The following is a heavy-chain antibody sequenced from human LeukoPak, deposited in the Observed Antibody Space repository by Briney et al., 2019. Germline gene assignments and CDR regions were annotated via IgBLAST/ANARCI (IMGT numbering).Heavy chain of an antibody. D-gene: IGHD3-10*01. V-gene: IGHV4-34*01. CDR3: ARGLQILLWFGELSNWFDP. Sequence: SETLPLTCAVYGGSFSGYYWSWIRQPPGKGLEWIGEINHSGSTNYNPSLKSRVTISVDTSKNQFSLKLSSVTAADTAVYYCARGLQILLWFGELSNWFDPWGQGTLVTVSS. CDR1: GGSFSGYY. CDR2: INHSGST. J-gene: IGHJ5*02.